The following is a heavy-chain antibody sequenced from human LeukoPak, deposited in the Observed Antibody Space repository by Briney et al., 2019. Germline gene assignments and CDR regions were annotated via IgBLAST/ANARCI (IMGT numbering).Heavy chain of an antibody. CDR2: ISSSSSSI. Sequence: GGSLRLSCGASGFIFNIYEMNWVRQAPGKGLEWVAFISSSSSSIYYADSVKGRFTISRDNAKRSLYLQMDSLRVEDTGVYYCAGSHRWSGSREDFWGQGTLVTVSS. CDR1: GFIFNIYE. V-gene: IGHV3-48*03. CDR3: AGSHRWSGSREDF. D-gene: IGHD1-26*01. J-gene: IGHJ4*02.